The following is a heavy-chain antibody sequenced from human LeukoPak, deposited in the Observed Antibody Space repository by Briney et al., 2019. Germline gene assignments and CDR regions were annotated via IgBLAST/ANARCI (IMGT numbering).Heavy chain of an antibody. D-gene: IGHD2-2*01. J-gene: IGHJ6*03. Sequence: PSQTLSLTCTVSSGSISSGSYYWSWIRQPAGKGLEWIGRIYTSGSTNYNPSLKSRVTISVDTSKNQFSLRLTSVTAADTAVYYCARRYCSGADCYGGDSYYFMDVWGKGTTVTISS. CDR1: SGSISSGSYY. CDR3: ARRYCSGADCYGGDSYYFMDV. CDR2: IYTSGST. V-gene: IGHV4-61*02.